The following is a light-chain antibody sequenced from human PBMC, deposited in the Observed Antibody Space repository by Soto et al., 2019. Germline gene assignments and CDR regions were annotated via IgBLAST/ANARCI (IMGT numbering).Light chain of an antibody. V-gene: IGLV2-14*01. CDR1: SSDVGDYNY. CDR2: GVR. CDR3: SSYTSSSTSYV. J-gene: IGLJ1*01. Sequence: QSALTQPASVSGSPGQSITISCTGTSSDVGDYNYVSWYQQYPGKAPKLIIFGVRNRPSGVSNRFSGSKSGNTASLTISGLQAEDEADYYCSSYTSSSTSYVFGTGTKLTVL.